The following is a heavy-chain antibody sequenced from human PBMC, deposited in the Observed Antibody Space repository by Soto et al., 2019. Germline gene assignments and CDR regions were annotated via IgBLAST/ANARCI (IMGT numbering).Heavy chain of an antibody. Sequence: EVQLVETGGGLIQPGGSLRLSCAASGFTVSSHYMSWVRQTPGKGLAWVSILYASDSTFYADSVEGRFTISRDNSKNTVYLQLNSLRAEDTAVYYCATTVTRLIAFDVWGQGTMVTVSS. CDR2: LYASDST. V-gene: IGHV3-53*02. D-gene: IGHD4-17*01. CDR3: ATTVTRLIAFDV. CDR1: GFTVSSHY. J-gene: IGHJ3*01.